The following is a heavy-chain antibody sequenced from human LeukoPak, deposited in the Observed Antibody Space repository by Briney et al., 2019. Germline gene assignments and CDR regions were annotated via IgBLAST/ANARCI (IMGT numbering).Heavy chain of an antibody. J-gene: IGHJ6*02. CDR2: INPNSGGT. CDR1: GYTFTGYY. Sequence: ASVKVSCKASGYTFTGYYMHWVRQAPGQGLEWMGWINPNSGGTNYAQKFQGRVTMTRDTSISTAYMELSRLRSDDTAVYYCARVEVLPDYCYYGMDVWGQGTTVTVSS. CDR3: ARVEVLPDYCYYGMDV. V-gene: IGHV1-2*02. D-gene: IGHD1-1*01.